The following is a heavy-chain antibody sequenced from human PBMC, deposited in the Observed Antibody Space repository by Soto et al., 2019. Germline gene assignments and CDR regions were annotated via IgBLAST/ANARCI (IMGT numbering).Heavy chain of an antibody. CDR2: INHSGST. Sequence: PSETLSLTCAVYGGSFSGYYWSWIRQPPGKGLEWIGEINHSGSTNYNPSLKSRVTISVDTSKNQFSLKLSSVTAADTAVYYCVRGRRRYCSSTSCYQFDYWGQGTLVTVSS. CDR1: GGSFSGYY. D-gene: IGHD2-2*01. V-gene: IGHV4-34*01. CDR3: VRGRRRYCSSTSCYQFDY. J-gene: IGHJ4*02.